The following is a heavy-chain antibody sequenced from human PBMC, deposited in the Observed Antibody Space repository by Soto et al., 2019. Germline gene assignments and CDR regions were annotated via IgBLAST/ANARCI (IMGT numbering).Heavy chain of an antibody. CDR3: ARQEWTNYYYYMDV. D-gene: IGHD3-3*01. V-gene: IGHV4-59*08. CDR1: GGSISSYY. Sequence: SETLSLTCTVSGGSISSYYWSWIRQPPGKGLEWIGYIYYSGSTNYNPSLKSRVTISVDTSKNQFSLKLSSVTAADTAVYYCARQEWTNYYYYMDVWGKGTTVTVSS. CDR2: IYYSGST. J-gene: IGHJ6*03.